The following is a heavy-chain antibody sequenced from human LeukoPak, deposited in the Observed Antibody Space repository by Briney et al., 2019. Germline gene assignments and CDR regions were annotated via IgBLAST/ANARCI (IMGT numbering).Heavy chain of an antibody. J-gene: IGHJ4*02. CDR1: GFTVSSDY. D-gene: IGHD6-19*01. CDR2: IYSGGST. CDR3: VRGTAVAARFDY. Sequence: GGSLRLSCAASGFTVSSDYLSWVRQAPGKGLEWVSVIYSGGSTYYADSVKGRFTISRDNSKNTLYLQMNSLRAEDTAVYYCVRGTAVAARFDYWGQGTLVTVSS. V-gene: IGHV3-66*01.